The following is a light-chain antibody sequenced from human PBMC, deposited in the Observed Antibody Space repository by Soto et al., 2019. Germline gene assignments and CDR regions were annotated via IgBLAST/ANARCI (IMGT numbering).Light chain of an antibody. J-gene: IGKJ1*01. CDR1: QSISSW. V-gene: IGKV1-5*03. Sequence: DVQITQSPSSLSSSVLDRFTITCRASQSISSWLAWYQQKPGKAPKLLIYKASSLESGVPSRFSGSGSGTEFTLTISSLQPDDFATYYCQQYNSYSRTFGQGTKVDIK. CDR2: KAS. CDR3: QQYNSYSRT.